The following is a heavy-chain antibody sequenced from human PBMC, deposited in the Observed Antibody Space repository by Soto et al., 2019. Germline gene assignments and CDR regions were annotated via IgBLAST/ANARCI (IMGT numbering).Heavy chain of an antibody. J-gene: IGHJ4*02. CDR3: AKDSPLTIFDY. D-gene: IGHD3-3*01. CDR2: ISYDGSNK. V-gene: IGHV3-30*18. CDR1: GFTFSSYG. Sequence: QVQLVESGGGVVQPGRSLRLSCAASGFTFSSYGMHWVRQAPGKGLEWVAVISYDGSNKYYADSVKGRFTISRDNSKNTLYLQMNSLGAEDTAVYYCAKDSPLTIFDYWGQGTLVTVSS.